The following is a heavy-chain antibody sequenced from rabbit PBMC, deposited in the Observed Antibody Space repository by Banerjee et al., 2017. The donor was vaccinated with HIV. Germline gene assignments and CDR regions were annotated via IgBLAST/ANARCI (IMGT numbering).Heavy chain of an antibody. J-gene: IGHJ4*01. CDR1: GFDLSNNYV. V-gene: IGHV1S40*01. CDR3: ARAPPGFNL. Sequence: QSLQESGGGLFQPGGSLTLTCTASGFDLSNNYVMSWVRQAPGKGLEWIAYIYTGSGGGTYYASWAKGRFTISKTSSTTVTLQMTSLTAADTATYFCARAPPGFNLWGPGTLVTVS. CDR2: IYTGSGGGT.